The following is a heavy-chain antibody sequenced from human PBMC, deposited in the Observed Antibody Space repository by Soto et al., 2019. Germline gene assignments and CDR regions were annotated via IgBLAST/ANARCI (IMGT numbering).Heavy chain of an antibody. V-gene: IGHV1-69*12. CDR3: ARDLGSGYDPGDY. J-gene: IGHJ4*02. D-gene: IGHD5-12*01. Sequence: QVQLVQSGAEVKKPGSSVKVSCKASGDTFTIFAISWVRQAPGQGLEWMGGIIPTIGTTNYAQRFQGRITITGDESTGTAYMELSILKSEDTAVYYCARDLGSGYDPGDYWGQGTLVTVSS. CDR1: GDTFTIFA. CDR2: IIPTIGTT.